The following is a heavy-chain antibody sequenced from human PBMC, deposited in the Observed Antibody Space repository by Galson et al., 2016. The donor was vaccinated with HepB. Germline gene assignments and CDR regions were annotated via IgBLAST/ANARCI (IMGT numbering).Heavy chain of an antibody. D-gene: IGHD1-26*01. Sequence: SLRLSCAASGIPFSISGMHWVRQAPGKGLEWVAMIWSDGSSEYSADSVKGRFTISRDNAKNSLYLQINSLSAEDTAVYYCARDRGGTYSNCFDYWGQGTMVTVSS. CDR1: GIPFSISG. V-gene: IGHV3-33*01. CDR3: ARDRGGTYSNCFDY. J-gene: IGHJ4*02. CDR2: IWSDGSSE.